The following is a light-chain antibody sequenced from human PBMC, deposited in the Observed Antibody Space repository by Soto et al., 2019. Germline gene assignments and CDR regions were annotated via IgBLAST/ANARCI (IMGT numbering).Light chain of an antibody. CDR1: QSVSSY. CDR3: QQRSNWPPART. V-gene: IGKV3-11*01. CDR2: DAS. J-gene: IGKJ4*01. Sequence: EIVLTQSPATLSLSPGERATLSCRASQSVSSYLAWYQQKPGQAPRLLIYDASNRATGIPARFSGSGSGTDFTLTISSLEPEDFAVYYCQQRSNWPPARTFGGGTQGGYQ.